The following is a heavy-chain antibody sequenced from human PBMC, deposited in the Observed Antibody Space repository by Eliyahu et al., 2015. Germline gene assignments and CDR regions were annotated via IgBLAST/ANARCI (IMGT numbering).Heavy chain of an antibody. J-gene: IGHJ5*02. CDR2: XYXSGXT. V-gene: IGHV4-39*01. D-gene: IGHD4-17*01. CDR1: GGSXSXXSYY. Sequence: QLQLQESGPGLVKPSETLALTCTVSGGSXSXXSYYWXWIXQPPGEGLEWIGSXYXSGXTYYXPSLKSRVTISVXTSKNQFSLKLSSVTAADTAVYYCARPEKDYGDYAGWFDPWGQGTLVTVSS. CDR3: ARPEKDYGDYAGWFDP.